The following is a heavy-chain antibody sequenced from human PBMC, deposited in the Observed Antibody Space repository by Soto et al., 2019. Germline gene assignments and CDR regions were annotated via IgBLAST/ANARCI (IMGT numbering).Heavy chain of an antibody. CDR3: ARKGGVVVPPLRPYYYYYYMDV. CDR1: GFTFSSYW. V-gene: IGHV3-74*01. J-gene: IGHJ6*03. Sequence: GGSLRLSCAASGFTFSSYWMHWVRQAPGKGLVWVSRINSDGSSTSYADSVKGRFTISRDNAKNTLYLQMNSLRAEDTAVYYCARKGGVVVPPLRPYYYYYYMDVWGKGTTVTVSS. D-gene: IGHD2-15*01. CDR2: INSDGSST.